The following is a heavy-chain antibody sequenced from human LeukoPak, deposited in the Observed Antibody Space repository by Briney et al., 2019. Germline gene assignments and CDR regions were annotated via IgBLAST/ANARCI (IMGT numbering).Heavy chain of an antibody. D-gene: IGHD2-2*01. CDR1: GYSISSGYY. J-gene: IGHJ4*02. Sequence: SETLSLTCAASGYSISSGYYWGWIRQPPGKGLEWIGYIYYSGSTYYNPSLKSRVTISVDTSKNQFSLKLSSVTAADTAVYYCARAPGGGYCSSTSCYVSYYWGQGTLVTVSS. CDR3: ARAPGGGYCSSTSCYVSYY. CDR2: IYYSGST. V-gene: IGHV4-38-2*01.